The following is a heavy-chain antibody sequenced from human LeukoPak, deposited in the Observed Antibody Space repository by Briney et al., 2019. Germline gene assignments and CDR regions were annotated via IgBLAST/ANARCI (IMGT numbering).Heavy chain of an antibody. CDR3: ARDLNSYGLDY. CDR1: GFTFSSYG. CDR2: IKQDGSEK. V-gene: IGHV3-7*01. D-gene: IGHD5-18*01. J-gene: IGHJ4*02. Sequence: GGSLRLSCAASGFTFSSYGMSWVRQAPGKGLEWVANIKQDGSEKYYVDSVKGRFTISRDNAKNSLYLQMNSLRAEDTAVYYCARDLNSYGLDYWGQGTLVTVSS.